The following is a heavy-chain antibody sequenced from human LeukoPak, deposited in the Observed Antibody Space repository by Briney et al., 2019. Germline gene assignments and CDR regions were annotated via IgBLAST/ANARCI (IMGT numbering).Heavy chain of an antibody. J-gene: IGHJ4*02. D-gene: IGHD4-17*01. CDR3: ASYGDYEAKPDY. CDR2: IYYSGST. V-gene: IGHV4-59*01. CDR1: GGSISSYY. Sequence: PSETLSLTCTVSGGSISSYYWSWIRQPPGKGLEWIGYIYYSGSTNYNPSLKSRVTISVDTSKNQFSLKLSSVTAADTAVYYCASYGDYEAKPDYWGQGTLVTVSS.